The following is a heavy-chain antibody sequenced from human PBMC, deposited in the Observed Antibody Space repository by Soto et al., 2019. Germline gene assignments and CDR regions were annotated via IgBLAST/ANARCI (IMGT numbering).Heavy chain of an antibody. D-gene: IGHD6-19*01. CDR1: GGSISSGCYY. Sequence: PSETLSLTCTVSGGSISSGCYYWSWIHQHPGKGLEWIGYIYYSGSTNYNPSLKSRVTISVDTSKNQFSLKLSSVTAADTAVYYCARDPSSGWYWFDPWGQGTLVTVS. J-gene: IGHJ5*02. V-gene: IGHV4-61*01. CDR2: IYYSGST. CDR3: ARDPSSGWYWFDP.